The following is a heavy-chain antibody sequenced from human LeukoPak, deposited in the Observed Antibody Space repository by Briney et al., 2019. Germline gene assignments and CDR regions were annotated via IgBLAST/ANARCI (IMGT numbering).Heavy chain of an antibody. CDR2: IYYSGST. J-gene: IGHJ5*02. CDR1: GGSISSRDYY. D-gene: IGHD3-3*01. CDR3: ARSAYYDLWSDYKEDWFDP. Sequence: SQTLSLTCTVSGGSISSRDYYWTWIRQPPGKGLEWIGYIYYSGSTYYNTSLKSRVTISLDMSKNQFSLKLSSVTAADTAVYYCARSAYYDLWSDYKEDWFDPWGQGTLVTVSS. V-gene: IGHV4-30-4*08.